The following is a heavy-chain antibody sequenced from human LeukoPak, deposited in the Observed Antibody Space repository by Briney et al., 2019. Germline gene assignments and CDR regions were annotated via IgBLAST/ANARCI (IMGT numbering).Heavy chain of an antibody. D-gene: IGHD1-14*01. J-gene: IGHJ4*02. CDR3: ARTPGHGDY. V-gene: IGHV4-34*01. CDR2: INHSGST. CDR1: GGSFSGYY. Sequence: SETLSLTCAVYGGSFSGYYWSWIRQPPGKGLEWIGEINHSGSTNYNPSLKSRVTISVDTSKTQFSLKLSSVTAADTAVYYRARTPGHGDYWGQGTLVTVSS.